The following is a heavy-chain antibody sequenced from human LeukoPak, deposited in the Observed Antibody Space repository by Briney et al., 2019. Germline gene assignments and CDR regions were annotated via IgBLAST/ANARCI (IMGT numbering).Heavy chain of an antibody. J-gene: IGHJ4*02. CDR2: INAGHGNT. V-gene: IGHV1-3*03. Sequence: GASVKVSCKASGYTFTNYAMHWVRQAPGQRLEWMGWINAGHGNTKYSQEFQGRVTITRDTSASTAYMELSSLRSEDMAVYYCARVVRYSSGPLTDLFPYSFDYRGQGTLVTVSS. D-gene: IGHD6-19*01. CDR3: ARVVRYSSGPLTDLFPYSFDY. CDR1: GYTFTNYA.